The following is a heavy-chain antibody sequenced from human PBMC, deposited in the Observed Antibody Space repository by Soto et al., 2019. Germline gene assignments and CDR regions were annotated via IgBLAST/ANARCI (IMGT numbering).Heavy chain of an antibody. CDR3: ARAPYSNGWYRFDL. Sequence: RLAVEAAELTFSGYCMSWVRQAPGKGLEWVADIKHDGSVQYYVDSVKGRFTISRDNAKKLLYLQMNGLRAEDTALYYCARAPYSNGWYRFDLWGQGTLVTVSS. D-gene: IGHD6-19*01. CDR1: ELTFSGYC. J-gene: IGHJ4*02. V-gene: IGHV3-7*03. CDR2: IKHDGSVQ.